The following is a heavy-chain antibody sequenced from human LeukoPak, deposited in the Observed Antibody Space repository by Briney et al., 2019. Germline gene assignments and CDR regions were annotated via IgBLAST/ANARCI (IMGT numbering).Heavy chain of an antibody. D-gene: IGHD7-27*01. CDR2: IIPILGIA. CDR3: AICIGRLGVDY. J-gene: IGHJ4*02. V-gene: IGHV1-69*04. Sequence: SVKVSCKASGGTFSSYAISWVRQAPGQGLEWMGRIIPILGIANYAQKFQGRVTITADKSTSTAYMELRSLRSDDTAVYYCAICIGRLGVDYWGQGTLVTVSS. CDR1: GGTFSSYA.